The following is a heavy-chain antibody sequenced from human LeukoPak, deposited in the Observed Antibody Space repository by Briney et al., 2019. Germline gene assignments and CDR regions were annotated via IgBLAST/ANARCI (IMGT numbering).Heavy chain of an antibody. CDR2: IGTAGDT. J-gene: IGHJ3*02. CDR1: GFTFSSYD. CDR3: ARGVRTSGAFDI. V-gene: IGHV3-13*04. Sequence: DPGGSLRLSCAASGFTFSSYDMHWVRQATGKGLEWVSAIGTAGDTYYPGSVKGRFTISRENAKNSLYLQVNSLRAGDTAVYYCARGVRTSGAFDIWGQGTMVTVSS.